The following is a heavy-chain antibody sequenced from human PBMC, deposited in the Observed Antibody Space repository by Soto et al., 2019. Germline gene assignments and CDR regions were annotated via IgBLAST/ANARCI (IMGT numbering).Heavy chain of an antibody. V-gene: IGHV1-69*06. CDR2: IIPLFGTP. Sequence: SVKVSCKASGGTFSSYAINWVRQAPGQGLEWMGGIIPLFGTPNYAQKFQGRVTLTAHKSTSTAYMELRSLRSDDTAVYYCASGWETVGTTTPFAYWGQGTLVTVSS. J-gene: IGHJ4*02. CDR3: ASGWETVGTTTPFAY. D-gene: IGHD1-26*01. CDR1: GGTFSSYA.